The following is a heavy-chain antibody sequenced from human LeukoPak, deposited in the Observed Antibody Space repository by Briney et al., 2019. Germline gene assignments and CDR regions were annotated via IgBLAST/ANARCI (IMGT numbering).Heavy chain of an antibody. CDR1: GYTFTSYY. CDR3: ARDSSDIVVVPPPDY. Sequence: ASVKVSCKASGYTFTSYYMHWVRQAPGQGLEWMGIINPSGGSTSYAQKFQGRVTMTTDTSTSTAYMELRSLRSDDTAVYYCARDSSDIVVVPPPDYWGQGALVTVSS. D-gene: IGHD2-2*01. CDR2: INPSGGST. J-gene: IGHJ4*02. V-gene: IGHV1-46*01.